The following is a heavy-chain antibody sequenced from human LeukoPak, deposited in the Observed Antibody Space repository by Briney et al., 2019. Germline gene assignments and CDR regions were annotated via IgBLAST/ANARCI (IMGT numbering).Heavy chain of an antibody. CDR1: GFTVSSNY. J-gene: IGHJ4*02. CDR2: IYSGGST. D-gene: IGHD1-1*01. CDR3: AREQNGYYFDY. Sequence: PGGSLRLSCAASGFTVSSNYMSWVRQAPGRGLEWVLVIYSGGSTYYADSVKGRFTISRDNSKNTLYLQMNSLRAEDTAVYYCAREQNGYYFDYWGQGTLVTVSS. V-gene: IGHV3-53*01.